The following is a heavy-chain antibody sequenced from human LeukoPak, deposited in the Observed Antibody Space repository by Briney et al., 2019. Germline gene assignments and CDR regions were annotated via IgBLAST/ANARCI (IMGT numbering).Heavy chain of an antibody. CDR2: ISAYNGNT. Sequence: ASVKVSCKASGYTFTSYGISWVRQAPGQGLEWMGWISAYNGNTNYAQKLQGRVTMTTDTSTSTAYMELRSLRSDDTAVYYCVVGATAFYCFDYWGQGTLVTVSS. D-gene: IGHD1-26*01. J-gene: IGHJ4*02. V-gene: IGHV1-18*01. CDR3: VVGATAFYCFDY. CDR1: GYTFTSYG.